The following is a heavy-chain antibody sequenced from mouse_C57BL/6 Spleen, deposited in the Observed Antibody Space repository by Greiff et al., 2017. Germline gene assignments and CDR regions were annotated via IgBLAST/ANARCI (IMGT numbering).Heavy chain of an antibody. V-gene: IGHV1-80*01. D-gene: IGHD1-1*01. CDR3: ARDYAFDY. CDR2: IYPGDGDT. J-gene: IGHJ2*01. CDR1: GYAFSSSW. Sequence: VQLQQSGAELVKPGASVKISCKASGYAFSSSWMNWVKQRPGKGLEWIGQIYPGDGDTNYNGKFKGKATLTADKSSSTAYMQLSSLTSEDSAVYCCARDYAFDYWGQGTTLTVSA.